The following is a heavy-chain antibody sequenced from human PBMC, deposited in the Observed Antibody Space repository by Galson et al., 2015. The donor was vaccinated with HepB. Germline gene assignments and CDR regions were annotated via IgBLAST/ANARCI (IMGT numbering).Heavy chain of an antibody. V-gene: IGHV3-49*04. CDR1: GFTVSSNY. CDR3: TRGGNYDFWSGYLFDY. Sequence: SLRLSCAASGFTVSSNYMSWVRQAPGKGLEWVGFIRSKAYGGTTEYAASVKGRFAISRDDSKSIAYLQMNSLKTEDTAVYYCTRGGNYDFWSGYLFDYWGQGTLVTVSS. D-gene: IGHD3-3*01. J-gene: IGHJ4*02. CDR2: IRSKAYGGTT.